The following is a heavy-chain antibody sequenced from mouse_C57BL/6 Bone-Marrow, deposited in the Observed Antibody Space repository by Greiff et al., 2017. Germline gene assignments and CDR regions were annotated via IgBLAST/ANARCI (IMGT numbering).Heavy chain of an antibody. V-gene: IGHV1-63*01. Sequence: QVQLQQSGAELVRPGTSVKMSCKASGYTFTNYWIGWAKQRPGHGLEWIGDIYPGGGYTNYNEKFKGKATLTADKSSSSAYMQFSSLTSEDSAIYYCARSRSYYYGSSHWYFDVWGTGTTVTVSS. D-gene: IGHD1-1*01. CDR2: IYPGGGYT. J-gene: IGHJ1*03. CDR3: ARSRSYYYGSSHWYFDV. CDR1: GYTFTNYW.